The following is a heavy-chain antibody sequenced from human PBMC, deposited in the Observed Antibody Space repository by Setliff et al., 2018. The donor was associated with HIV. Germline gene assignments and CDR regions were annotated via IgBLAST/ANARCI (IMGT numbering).Heavy chain of an antibody. J-gene: IGHJ4*02. V-gene: IGHV5-51*01. D-gene: IGHD2-8*01. CDR2: IYPGDSDT. CDR3: ARHAYGCSNGICYMSDY. CDR1: GYNFTSFW. Sequence: GESLKISCQVSGYNFTSFWIGWVRQMPGKGLEWMGIIYPGDSDTSYSPSFQGQVSISVDKSVSTAYLQWSSLRASDTAMYYCARHAYGCSNGICYMSDYWGQGTLVTVS.